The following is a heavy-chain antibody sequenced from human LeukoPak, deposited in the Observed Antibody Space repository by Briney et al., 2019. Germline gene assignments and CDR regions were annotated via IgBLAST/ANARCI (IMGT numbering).Heavy chain of an antibody. J-gene: IGHJ4*02. CDR2: IYYSGST. V-gene: IGHV4-59*01. CDR3: ARVGVDSSGYSTLFDY. CDR1: GGSISSYY. Sequence: PSETLSLTCTVSGGSISSYYWSWIRQPPGKGLEWIGYIYYSGSTNYNPSLKSRVTISVDTSKNQFSLKLSSVTAADTAVYYCARVGVDSSGYSTLFDYWGQGTLVTVSS. D-gene: IGHD3-22*01.